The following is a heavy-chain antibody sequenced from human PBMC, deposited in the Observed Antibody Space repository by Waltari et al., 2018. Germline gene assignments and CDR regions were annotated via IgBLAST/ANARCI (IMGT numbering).Heavy chain of an antibody. CDR2: IWHDGIKD. CDR3: TRDVSSIYFDY. CDR1: GFTFSDYG. J-gene: IGHJ4*02. V-gene: IGHV3-33*01. D-gene: IGHD6-19*01. Sequence: QVQLVESGGGVVQPGRSLRLSCAASGFTFSDYGMPWVRQAPGKGWEWVALIWHDGIKDFYADAVKGRFTISRDNSRNTMYMQMNSLRAEDTAVYYCTRDVSSIYFDYWGQGTLVTVSS.